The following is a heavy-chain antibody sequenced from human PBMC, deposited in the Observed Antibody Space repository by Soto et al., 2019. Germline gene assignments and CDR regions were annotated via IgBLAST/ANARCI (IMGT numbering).Heavy chain of an antibody. Sequence: QVQLVQSGAEVKKPGASVKVSCKASGYTFTSYAMHWVRQAPGQRLEWMGWINAGNGNTKYSQKFQGRVTITRDTSASKAYIELSSLRSEENAVYYFARVRISTSLLKYNWFDPWGQGTLVTVSS. CDR2: INAGNGNT. CDR3: ARVRISTSLLKYNWFDP. V-gene: IGHV1-3*01. J-gene: IGHJ5*02. D-gene: IGHD2-2*01. CDR1: GYTFTSYA.